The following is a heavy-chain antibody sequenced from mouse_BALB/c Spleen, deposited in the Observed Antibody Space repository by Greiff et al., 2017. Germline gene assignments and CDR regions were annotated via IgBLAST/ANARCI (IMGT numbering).Heavy chain of an antibody. V-gene: IGHV5-17*02. CDR3: ARHPYGSSTDYAMDY. CDR1: GFTFSSFG. CDR2: ISSGSSTI. Sequence: EVQRVESGGGLVQPGGSRKLSCAASGFTFSSFGMHWVRQAPEKGLEWVAYISSGSSTIYYADTVKGRFTISRDNPKNTLFLQMTSLRAEDTAMYDCARHPYGSSTDYAMDYWGQGTSVTVSA. J-gene: IGHJ4*01. D-gene: IGHD1-1*01.